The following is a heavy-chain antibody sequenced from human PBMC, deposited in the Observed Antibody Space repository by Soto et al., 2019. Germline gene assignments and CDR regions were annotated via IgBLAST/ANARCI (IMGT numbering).Heavy chain of an antibody. CDR3: ARGILYYYDSSGSGPI. Sequence: SETLSLTCAVYGGSFSGYYWTWIRQPPGTGLEWIGEINHSGSTNYNPSLKSRVTISVDTSKNQFSLKLSSVTAADTAVYYCARGILYYYDSSGSGPIWGQGTMVTVSS. CDR1: GGSFSGYY. CDR2: INHSGST. V-gene: IGHV4-34*01. D-gene: IGHD3-22*01. J-gene: IGHJ3*02.